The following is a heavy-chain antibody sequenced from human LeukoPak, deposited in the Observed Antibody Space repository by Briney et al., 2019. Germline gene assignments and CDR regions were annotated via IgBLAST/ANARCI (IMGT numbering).Heavy chain of an antibody. D-gene: IGHD3-10*01. Sequence: SETLSLTCTVSGGSISSSSYYWGWIRQPPGKGLEWIGSIYYSGSTYYNPSLKSRVTISVDTSKNQVSLKLSSVTAADTALYYCAREHIYGSGSYYIDYWGQGTLVTVSS. V-gene: IGHV4-39*07. CDR1: GGSISSSSYY. CDR2: IYYSGST. CDR3: AREHIYGSGSYYIDY. J-gene: IGHJ4*02.